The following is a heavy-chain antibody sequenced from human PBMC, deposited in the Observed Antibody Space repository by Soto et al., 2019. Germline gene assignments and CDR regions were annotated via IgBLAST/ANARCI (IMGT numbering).Heavy chain of an antibody. D-gene: IGHD5-18*01. CDR3: AINVDTTMVSALAR. V-gene: IGHV5-10-1*01. CDR2: IDPSDSYA. J-gene: IGHJ4*02. Sequence: VESLKISCKGSGYTFTNYWITWCLEMPGRVLEWMGTIDPSDSYANYSPSFQGHVTISTAKSISTAYLQWSSLRASDTAMYFCAINVDTTMVSALARWGQGTLVTVSS. CDR1: GYTFTNYW.